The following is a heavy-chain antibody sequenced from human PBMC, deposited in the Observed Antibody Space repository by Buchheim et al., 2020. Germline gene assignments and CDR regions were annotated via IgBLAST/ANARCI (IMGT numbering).Heavy chain of an antibody. Sequence: QVQLVESGGGVVQPGRSLRLSCAASGFTFSSYGMHWVRQAPGKGLEWVAVISYDGSNKYYADSVKGRFTISRDNSQNTLYLQMNSLRAEDTAVYYCAKSDSSGWSFDYWGQGTL. CDR1: GFTFSSYG. CDR3: AKSDSSGWSFDY. CDR2: ISYDGSNK. D-gene: IGHD6-19*01. J-gene: IGHJ4*02. V-gene: IGHV3-30*18.